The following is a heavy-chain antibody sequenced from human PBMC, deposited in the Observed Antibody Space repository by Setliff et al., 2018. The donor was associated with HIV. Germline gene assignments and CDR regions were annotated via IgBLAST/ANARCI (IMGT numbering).Heavy chain of an antibody. Sequence: ASETLSLTCTVSGGSTSTSGYYWGWIRQPPGKGREWIGSIYSSGSTYYNPSLKSRVTISVETSKNQFSLKLSSVTAADTAVYYCATMGRRGWFIDYWGQGTLVTVTS. J-gene: IGHJ4*02. CDR1: GGSTSTSGYY. CDR3: ATMGRRGWFIDY. CDR2: IYSSGST. V-gene: IGHV4-39*01. D-gene: IGHD6-19*01.